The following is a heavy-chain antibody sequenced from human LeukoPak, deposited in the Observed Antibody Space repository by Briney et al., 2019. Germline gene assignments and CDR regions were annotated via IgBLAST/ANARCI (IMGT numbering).Heavy chain of an antibody. Sequence: GGSLRLSCAASGFSFSTYAMNWVRQAPGKGLEWVSVIGDSGGSTYYADSVKGRFTISRDNSKNTLYLQMNSLRAEDTAVYYCAKGTTVLTATALDYWGQGTLVTVSS. J-gene: IGHJ4*02. CDR1: GFSFSTYA. D-gene: IGHD2-21*02. CDR3: AKGTTVLTATALDY. CDR2: IGDSGGST. V-gene: IGHV3-23*01.